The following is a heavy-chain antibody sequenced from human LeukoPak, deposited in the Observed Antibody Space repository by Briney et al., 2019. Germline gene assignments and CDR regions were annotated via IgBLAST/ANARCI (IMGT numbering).Heavy chain of an antibody. CDR1: GFTFNSYA. Sequence: GGSLRLSCAASGFTFNSYAMSWVRQAPGKGLEWVSTMSATVITAFYADSVKGRFAISRHNSNKTLYLQMNNLTAEDTAVYYCARAPYYFDSRGYYYFDSWGQGAQVAVSS. CDR2: MSATVITA. V-gene: IGHV3-23*01. J-gene: IGHJ4*02. CDR3: ARAPYYFDSRGYYYFDS. D-gene: IGHD3-22*01.